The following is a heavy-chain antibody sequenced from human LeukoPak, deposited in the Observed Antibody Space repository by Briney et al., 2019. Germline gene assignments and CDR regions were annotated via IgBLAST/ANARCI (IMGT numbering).Heavy chain of an antibody. V-gene: IGHV1-69*13. Sequence: SVKVSCKASGGTFSSYAISWVRQAPGQGLEWMGGILPIFGTANYAQRFQGRVTITADHSTSTAYMELSSLRSEDTAVYFCARDVGATVVFDIWGQGTFVTVSS. CDR1: GGTFSSYA. CDR2: ILPIFGTA. J-gene: IGHJ3*02. D-gene: IGHD1-26*01. CDR3: ARDVGATVVFDI.